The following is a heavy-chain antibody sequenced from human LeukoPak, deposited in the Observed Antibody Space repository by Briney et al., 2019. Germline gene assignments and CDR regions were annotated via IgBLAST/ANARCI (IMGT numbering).Heavy chain of an antibody. V-gene: IGHV3-38-3*01. D-gene: IGHD3-16*01. CDR2: ISGGST. CDR1: GFTVSSNE. Sequence: GGSLRLSCAASGFTVSSNEMSWVRQAPGKGLEWVSSISGGSTYYADSRKGRFTISRDNSKNTLHLQMNSLRAEDTAVYYCTRGSIAYYYMDVWGKGTTVTISS. CDR3: TRGSIAYYYMDV. J-gene: IGHJ6*03.